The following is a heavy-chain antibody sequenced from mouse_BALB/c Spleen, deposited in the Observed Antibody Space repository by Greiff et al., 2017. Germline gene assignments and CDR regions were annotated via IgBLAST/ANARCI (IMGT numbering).Heavy chain of an antibody. D-gene: IGHD2-1*01. Sequence: QVQLQQPGAELVKPGASVKLSCKASGYTFTSYWMHWVKQRPGQGLEWIGEINPSNGRTNYNEKFKSKATLTVDKSSSTAYMQLSSLTSEDSAVYYCARRGDYGNSLAYWGQGTLVTVSA. V-gene: IGHV1S81*02. CDR2: INPSNGRT. CDR1: GYTFTSYW. J-gene: IGHJ3*01. CDR3: ARRGDYGNSLAY.